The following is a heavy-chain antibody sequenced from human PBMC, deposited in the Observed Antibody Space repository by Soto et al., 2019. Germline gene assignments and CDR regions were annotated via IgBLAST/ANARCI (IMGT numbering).Heavy chain of an antibody. D-gene: IGHD1-26*01. CDR3: ARGPSGDKVDY. V-gene: IGHV4-30-4*01. Sequence: QVQLQEPGPRLVEPSHTLSLTCTVSGASISNGYYSWSWIRQSPGTGLEWIGHIHSGGTTYSNPTLKRRLTISVDMSKNQFSRKLSSLTAADTAVYYCARGPSGDKVDYWGQGTLVTVSS. CDR2: IHSGGTT. J-gene: IGHJ4*02. CDR1: GASISNGYYS.